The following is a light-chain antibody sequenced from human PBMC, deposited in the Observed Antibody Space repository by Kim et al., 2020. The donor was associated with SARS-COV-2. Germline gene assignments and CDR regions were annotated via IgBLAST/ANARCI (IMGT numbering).Light chain of an antibody. V-gene: IGLV3-9*01. CDR2: RDS. J-gene: IGLJ1*01. Sequence: VALGQTARITCGGNNSGSKKVHWYQQKPGQAPVLVIYRDSNRPSGIPERFSGSNSGNTATLTISRAPAGDEADYYCQVWDSSTSYVFGTGTKVTVL. CDR1: NSGSKK. CDR3: QVWDSSTSYV.